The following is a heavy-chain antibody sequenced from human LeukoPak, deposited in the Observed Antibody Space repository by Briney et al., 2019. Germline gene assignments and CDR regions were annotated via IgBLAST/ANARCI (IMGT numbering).Heavy chain of an antibody. CDR2: IYYSGST. Sequence: SETLSLTCTVSGGSISSSGYYWGWISQPPGKGLEWIGSIYYSGSTYYNPSLKSRVTISVDTSKNQFSLKLSSVTAADTAVYYCARPAIYGDYDSYGMDVWGQGTTVTVSS. J-gene: IGHJ6*02. D-gene: IGHD4-17*01. CDR1: GGSISSSGYY. CDR3: ARPAIYGDYDSYGMDV. V-gene: IGHV4-39*01.